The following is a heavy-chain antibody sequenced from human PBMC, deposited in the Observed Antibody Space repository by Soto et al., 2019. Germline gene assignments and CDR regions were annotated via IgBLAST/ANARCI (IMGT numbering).Heavy chain of an antibody. Sequence: GGSLRLSCAASGFTFSNNAMNWVRQAPGKGLEWVSGISGTGYGTYYADPVKGRFTISRDSSNNTLYLQMSSLRGEDTAIYYCAKARQAQSHYYYGMDVWGQGTPVTVS. CDR3: AKARQAQSHYYYGMDV. J-gene: IGHJ6*02. CDR2: ISGTGYGT. CDR1: GFTFSNNA. D-gene: IGHD6-19*01. V-gene: IGHV3-23*01.